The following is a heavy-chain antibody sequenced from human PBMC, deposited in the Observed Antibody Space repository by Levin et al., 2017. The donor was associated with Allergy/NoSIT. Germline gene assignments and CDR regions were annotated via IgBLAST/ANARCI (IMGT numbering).Heavy chain of an antibody. CDR2: ISSSGTII. Sequence: GGSLRLSCAASGFTFSSYEMNWVRQAPGKGLEWVSYISSSGTIINYADSVKGRFTISRDNAKNSMYLQMNSLRGEDTAVYYCAKTAVSGTGGDYWGQGTLVTVSS. V-gene: IGHV3-48*03. CDR3: AKTAVSGTGGDY. D-gene: IGHD6-19*01. CDR1: GFTFSSYE. J-gene: IGHJ4*02.